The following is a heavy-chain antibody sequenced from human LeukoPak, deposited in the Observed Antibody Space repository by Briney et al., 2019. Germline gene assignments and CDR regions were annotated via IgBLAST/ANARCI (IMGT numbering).Heavy chain of an antibody. Sequence: GGSLRLSCAASGFTFRSYAMSWVRQPPGKGLEWVSAISGSGGSTYYADSVKGRFTISRDNSKNTLYLQMNSLRAEDTAVYYCGKAASIAAREHYIDYWGQGTLVTVSS. CDR2: ISGSGGST. D-gene: IGHD6-6*01. CDR3: GKAASIAAREHYIDY. J-gene: IGHJ4*02. V-gene: IGHV3-23*01. CDR1: GFTFRSYA.